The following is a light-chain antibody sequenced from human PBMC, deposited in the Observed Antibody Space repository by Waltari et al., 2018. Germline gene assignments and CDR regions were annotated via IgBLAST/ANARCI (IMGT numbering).Light chain of an antibody. J-gene: IGKJ1*01. V-gene: IGKV3-20*01. CDR2: DTP. CDR3: QMYVRLPVT. CDR1: QSVGRA. Sequence: EIVLPQSPGTLALSPGERATLSCRASQSVGRALAWYQQKPGQAPRLLIYDTPTRATGISDKFSGSGSGTDFSLTISRVEPEDFAVYFCQMYVRLPVTFGQGTKVEVK.